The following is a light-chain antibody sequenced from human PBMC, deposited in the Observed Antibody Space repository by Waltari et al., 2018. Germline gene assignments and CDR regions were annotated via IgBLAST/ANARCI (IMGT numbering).Light chain of an antibody. V-gene: IGKV3-20*01. CDR3: QQYDISPLT. CDR2: GAS. CDR1: QTVRTTY. Sequence: EIVLTQSPGTLSLSPGERATLSCRASQTVRTTYLAWYQQKPGQAPTLLIYGASSRATGIPDRFSGSGSGTDFSLTISSLEPEDFAVYYCQQYDISPLTFXXXXXXE. J-gene: IGKJ4*01.